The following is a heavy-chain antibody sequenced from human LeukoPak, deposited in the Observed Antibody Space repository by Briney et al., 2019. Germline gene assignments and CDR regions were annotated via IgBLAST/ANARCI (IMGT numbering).Heavy chain of an antibody. D-gene: IGHD3-10*01. CDR3: AREDDYYSLDY. V-gene: IGHV3-48*03. CDR1: GFTFSSYE. Sequence: GGSLRLSCAASGFTFSSYEMNWVRQAPGKGLEWVSYISSSGSTIYYADSVKGRFTISRDNAKNSLFLQMNSLRAEDTAVYYCAREDDYYSLDYWGQGTLVTVSS. J-gene: IGHJ4*02. CDR2: ISSSGSTI.